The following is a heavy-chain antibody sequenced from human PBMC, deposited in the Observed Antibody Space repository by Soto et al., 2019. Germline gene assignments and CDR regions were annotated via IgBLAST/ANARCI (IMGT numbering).Heavy chain of an antibody. Sequence: QVRLVQSGAEVKKPGASVKVSCKASGYAFTWINIHWERQAPGQRLEWMGWINAGNGNTKYSQKFQGRVTFTRDTSANTAYMELSSLISEDMAVYYCARPKDYDDCFDLWGQGTLVTVS. J-gene: IGHJ4*02. V-gene: IGHV1-3*01. CDR2: INAGNGNT. D-gene: IGHD3-16*01. CDR1: GYAFTWIN. CDR3: ARPKDYDDCFDL.